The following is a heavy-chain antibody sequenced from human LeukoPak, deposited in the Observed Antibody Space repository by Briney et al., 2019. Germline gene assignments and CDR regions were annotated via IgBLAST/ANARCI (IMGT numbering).Heavy chain of an antibody. CDR2: ISLNGDTT. V-gene: IGHV3-23*01. D-gene: IGHD6-19*01. CDR1: GFSVTSYG. J-gene: IGHJ4*02. Sequence: GGSLRLSCAVSGFSVTSYGMSWVRQAPGKGLEWISAISLNGDTTYYADSVKGRFTISRDNSENKLYLQMNSLRTEDTAVYYCAQGYSSGWFPYWGQGSLVSVSS. CDR3: AQGYSSGWFPY.